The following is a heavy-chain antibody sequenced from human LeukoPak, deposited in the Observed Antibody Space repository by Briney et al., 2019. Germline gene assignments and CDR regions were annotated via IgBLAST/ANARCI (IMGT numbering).Heavy chain of an antibody. CDR1: GGTFSSYA. Sequence: ASVKDSCKASGGTFSSYAISWVRQAPGQGLEWMGGIIPIFGTANYAQKFQGRVTITADKSTSTAYMELSSLRSEDTAVYYCASARLNSSGYYFDYWGQGTLVTVSS. D-gene: IGHD6-19*01. J-gene: IGHJ4*02. CDR3: ASARLNSSGYYFDY. CDR2: IIPIFGTA. V-gene: IGHV1-69*06.